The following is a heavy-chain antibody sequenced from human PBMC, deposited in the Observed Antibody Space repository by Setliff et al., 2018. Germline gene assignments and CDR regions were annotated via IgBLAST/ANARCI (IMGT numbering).Heavy chain of an antibody. J-gene: IGHJ4*02. Sequence: TCTVSGASISSGDSYWSWIRQTPGEGLEFIGYIFYSGNTYYNPSLKSRAIISVDTSKNQFSLELNSVTAADTAVYYCARDRRAAGPFDYWGQGALVTVSS. D-gene: IGHD6-13*01. CDR2: IFYSGNT. V-gene: IGHV4-30-4*01. CDR3: ARDRRAAGPFDY. CDR1: GASISSGDSY.